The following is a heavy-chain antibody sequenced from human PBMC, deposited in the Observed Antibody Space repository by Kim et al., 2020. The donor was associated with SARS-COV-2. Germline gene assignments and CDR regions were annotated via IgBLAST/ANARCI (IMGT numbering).Heavy chain of an antibody. D-gene: IGHD3-9*01. Sequence: GGTTDYAAPVKGRFTISRDDSKNTLYLQMNSLKTEDTAVYYCTTYLGFDPWGQGTLVTVSS. CDR3: TTYLGFDP. V-gene: IGHV3-15*01. J-gene: IGHJ5*02. CDR2: GGTT.